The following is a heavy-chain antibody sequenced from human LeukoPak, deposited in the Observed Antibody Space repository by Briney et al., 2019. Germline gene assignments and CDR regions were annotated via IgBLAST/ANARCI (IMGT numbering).Heavy chain of an antibody. CDR3: ASISYSSSWYYFDY. V-gene: IGHV4-59*08. CDR2: IYYSGST. J-gene: IGHJ4*02. CDR1: GGSISRYY. D-gene: IGHD6-13*01. Sequence: SETLSLTCTVSGGSISRYYWSWIRQPPGKGLEWIGYIYYSGSTNYNPSLKSRVTISVDTSKNQFSLKLSSVTAADTAVYYCASISYSSSWYYFDYWGQGTLVTVSS.